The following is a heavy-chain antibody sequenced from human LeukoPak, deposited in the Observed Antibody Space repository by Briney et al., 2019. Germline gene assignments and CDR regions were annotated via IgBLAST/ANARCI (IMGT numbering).Heavy chain of an antibody. Sequence: GGSLRLSCAASGFTFSNAWMSWVRQAPGKGLEWVGRIKSKTDGGTTDYAAPVKGRFTISRDDSKNTLYLQMNSLRAEDTAVYYCARWRWRLLWNWFAPWGQGTLVTVSS. CDR3: ARWRWRLLWNWFAP. CDR1: GFTFSNAW. CDR2: IKSKTDGGTT. D-gene: IGHD2-21*02. J-gene: IGHJ5*02. V-gene: IGHV3-15*01.